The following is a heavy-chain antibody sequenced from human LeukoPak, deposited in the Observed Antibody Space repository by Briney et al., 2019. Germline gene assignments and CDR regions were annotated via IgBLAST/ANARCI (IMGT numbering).Heavy chain of an antibody. CDR3: ARGRAYYGSGRPFDY. V-gene: IGHV4-34*01. J-gene: IGHJ4*02. D-gene: IGHD3-10*01. CDR1: GGSFSGYY. Sequence: SETLSLTCAVYGGSFSGYYWSWIRQPPGKGLEWIGEINHSGSTNYNPSLKSRVTISVDTSKNQFSLKLSSVTAADTAVYYCARGRAYYGSGRPFDYWGQGTLVTVSS. CDR2: INHSGST.